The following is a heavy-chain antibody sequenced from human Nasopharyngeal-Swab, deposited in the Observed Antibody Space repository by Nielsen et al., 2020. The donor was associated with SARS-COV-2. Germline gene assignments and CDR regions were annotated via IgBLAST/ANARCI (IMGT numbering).Heavy chain of an antibody. CDR2: ISSSGSTI. D-gene: IGHD2-21*02. J-gene: IGHJ2*01. V-gene: IGHV3-48*03. CDR3: ARESACGGDCYWYFDL. CDR1: GFTFSSYE. Sequence: GSLRLSCAASGFTFSSYEMNWVRQAPGKGLEWVSYISSSGSTIYYADSVKGRFTISRDNAKNSLYLQMNSLRAEDTAVYYCARESACGGDCYWYFDLWGRGTLVTVSS.